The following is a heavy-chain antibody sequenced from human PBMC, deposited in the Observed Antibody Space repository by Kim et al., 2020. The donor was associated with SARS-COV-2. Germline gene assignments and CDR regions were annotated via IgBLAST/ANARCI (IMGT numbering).Heavy chain of an antibody. CDR1: GFIFSSYS. J-gene: IGHJ6*02. V-gene: IGHV3-48*02. CDR3: ARDFDYYYYGMDV. Sequence: GGSLRLSCAASGFIFSSYSMNWVRQAPGKGLEWVSYISSSSRTIYYADSVKGRLTIYRDNAKNSLYLQMNSLRDEDTAVYYCARDFDYYYYGMDVWGQGTTVTVSS. CDR2: ISSSSRTI.